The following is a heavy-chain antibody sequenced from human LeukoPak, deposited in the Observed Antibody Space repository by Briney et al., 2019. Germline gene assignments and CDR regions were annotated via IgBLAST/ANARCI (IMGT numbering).Heavy chain of an antibody. CDR3: ASNGAYSGGWFDDY. J-gene: IGHJ4*02. CDR2: IYYSGST. CDR1: GGSLSSSNYY. Sequence: SETLSLTCTVSGGSLSSSNYYWGWIRQPPGKGLEWIGTIYYSGSTYYNTSLKRRVTIYINTSKNQFSLNLSSVTAADTAVYYCASNGAYSGGWFDDYWGQGTLISVSS. D-gene: IGHD6-19*01. V-gene: IGHV4-39*01.